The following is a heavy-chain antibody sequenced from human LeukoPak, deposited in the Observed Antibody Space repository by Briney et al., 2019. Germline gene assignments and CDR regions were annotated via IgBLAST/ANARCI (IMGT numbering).Heavy chain of an antibody. D-gene: IGHD2-21*02. CDR2: ISGSGTI. CDR3: ARETYCGGDCYSGFDY. J-gene: IGHJ4*02. V-gene: IGHV4-4*07. Sequence: SETLFLTCTVSGGSIHSYWSWIRQPAGKGLEWIGRISGSGTITYNPALQSRLTISIDTSKNQFSLKLMSVTAADTAVYYCARETYCGGDCYSGFDYWGQGTLVTVSS. CDR1: GGSIHSY.